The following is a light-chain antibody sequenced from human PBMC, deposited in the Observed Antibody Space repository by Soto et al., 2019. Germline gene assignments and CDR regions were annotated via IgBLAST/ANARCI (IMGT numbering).Light chain of an antibody. CDR3: AAWDDSLNEYV. J-gene: IGLJ1*01. V-gene: IGLV2-11*01. CDR1: SSDVGSYDY. CDR2: NVN. Sequence: QSALVQPPSVSGSPGQSVTISCTGTSSDVGSYDYVSWYQQHPGTVPKPMIYNVNTRPSGAPDRFSGSKSGNTASMTISGLQAEDEADYCCAAWDDSLNEYVFGDGTKVTVL.